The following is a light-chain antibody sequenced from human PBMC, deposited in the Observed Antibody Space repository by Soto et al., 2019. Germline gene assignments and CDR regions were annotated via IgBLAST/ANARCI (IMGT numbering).Light chain of an antibody. V-gene: IGKV1-39*01. J-gene: IGKJ4*01. CDR3: QQSYNTPSLT. Sequence: DIQITQSPSSLSASVGDRVTIPCRASQNIYNYLNWYQQKPGKAPKLLIYAASTLLSGVPSRFSGSGSGTDSTLTISSLQPEDFATYYCQQSYNTPSLTFGGGTKVDIK. CDR2: AAS. CDR1: QNIYNY.